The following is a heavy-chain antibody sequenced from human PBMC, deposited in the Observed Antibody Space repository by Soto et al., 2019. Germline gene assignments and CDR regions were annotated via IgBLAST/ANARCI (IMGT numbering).Heavy chain of an antibody. CDR1: GGTFSSFA. CDR3: ARAGGMRGNAYYYGMDV. D-gene: IGHD1-1*01. Sequence: QVLLVQSGAEVKKPGSSVRVSCKTSGGTFSSFAISWVRLAPGQGLEWMGEIVPMFAAATYAQQFQGRVSITEDESTRTAYMALRRLRADGTAVYYCARAGGMRGNAYYYGMDVWGQGTKVKVSS. V-gene: IGHV1-69*12. J-gene: IGHJ6*02. CDR2: IVPMFAAA.